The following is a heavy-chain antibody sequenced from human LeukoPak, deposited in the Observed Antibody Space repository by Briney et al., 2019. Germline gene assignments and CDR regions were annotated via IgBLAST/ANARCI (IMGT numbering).Heavy chain of an antibody. CDR1: GGSINSYY. CDR3: ARGVSGWYKIFDY. V-gene: IGHV4-59*01. Sequence: PSETLSLTCTVSGGSINSYYWSWIRQPPGKGLEWIGYIYYSGSTNYNPSLKSRVTISVDTSKNQFSLKLSSVTAADTAVYYCARGVSGWYKIFDYWGQGTLVTVSS. J-gene: IGHJ4*02. CDR2: IYYSGST. D-gene: IGHD6-19*01.